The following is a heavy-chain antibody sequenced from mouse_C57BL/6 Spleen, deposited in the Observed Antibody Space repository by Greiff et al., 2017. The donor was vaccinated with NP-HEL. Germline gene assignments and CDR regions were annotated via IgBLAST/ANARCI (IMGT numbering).Heavy chain of an antibody. Sequence: QVHVKQPGAELVKPGASVKLSCKASGYTFTSYWMHWVKQRPGQGLEWIGMIHPNSGSTNYNEKFKSKATLTVDKSSSTAYMQLSSLTSDDSAVYYCARSGSNLFAYWGQGTLVTVSA. J-gene: IGHJ3*01. CDR2: IHPNSGST. CDR3: ARSGSNLFAY. V-gene: IGHV1-64*01. CDR1: GYTFTSYW. D-gene: IGHD2-5*01.